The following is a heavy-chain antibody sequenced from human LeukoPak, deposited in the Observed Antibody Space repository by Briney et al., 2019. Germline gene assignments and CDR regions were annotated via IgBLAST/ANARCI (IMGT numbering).Heavy chain of an antibody. D-gene: IGHD2-2*03. Sequence: GGSLRLSCVVSESAFSRLWMSWVRQAPGKGLEWVGRIKSKTDGGTTDYAAPVKGRFTISRDDSKNTLYLQMNSLKTEDTAVYYCTATPTNGYCSSTSCLFQHWGQGTLVTVSS. CDR2: IKSKTDGGTT. CDR3: TATPTNGYCSSTSCLFQH. V-gene: IGHV3-15*01. J-gene: IGHJ1*01. CDR1: ESAFSRLW.